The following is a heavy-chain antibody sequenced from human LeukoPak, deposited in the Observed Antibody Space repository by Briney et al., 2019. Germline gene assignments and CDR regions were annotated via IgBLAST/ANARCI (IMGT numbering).Heavy chain of an antibody. V-gene: IGHV3-74*01. CDR1: GFTFSSYW. CDR3: ARELERRPYNFDY. D-gene: IGHD1-1*01. J-gene: IGHJ4*02. CDR2: INSDGSIT. Sequence: GGSLRLPCAASGFTFSSYWMHWVRQAPGKGLVWVSRINSDGSITTYADSVKGRFTISRDNAKNTLYLQMNSLRAEDTAVYFCARELERRPYNFDYWGQGTPVTVSS.